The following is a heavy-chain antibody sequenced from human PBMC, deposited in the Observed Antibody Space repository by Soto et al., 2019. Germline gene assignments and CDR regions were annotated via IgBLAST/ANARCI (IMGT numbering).Heavy chain of an antibody. Sequence: QVQLQQWGAGLLKPSETLSLTCAVYGGSFSGYYWSWIRQPPGKGLEWIGEINHSGRTNYNPSLKSRVTISVDTSKNQFSLKLSSVTAADTAVYYCAREIRGYCSSTSCYVRGYYYYMDVWGKGTTVTVSS. CDR2: INHSGRT. D-gene: IGHD2-2*01. CDR3: AREIRGYCSSTSCYVRGYYYYMDV. V-gene: IGHV4-34*01. CDR1: GGSFSGYY. J-gene: IGHJ6*03.